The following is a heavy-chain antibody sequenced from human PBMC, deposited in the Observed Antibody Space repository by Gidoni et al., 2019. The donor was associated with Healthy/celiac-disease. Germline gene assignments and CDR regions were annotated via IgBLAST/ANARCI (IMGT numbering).Heavy chain of an antibody. J-gene: IGHJ4*02. CDR3: ARADFWSGYYIQGCDY. D-gene: IGHD3-3*01. V-gene: IGHV3-33*01. Sequence: QVQLVESGGGVVQPGRSLRLSCAASGFTFSSYGLHWVRQVPGKGLEWVAVIWYDGSNKYYADSVKGRFTISRDNSKNTLYLQMNSLRAEDTAVYYCARADFWSGYYIQGCDYWGQGTLVTVSS. CDR1: GFTFSSYG. CDR2: IWYDGSNK.